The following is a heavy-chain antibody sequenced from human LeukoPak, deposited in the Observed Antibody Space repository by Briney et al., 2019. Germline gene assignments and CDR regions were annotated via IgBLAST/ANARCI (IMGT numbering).Heavy chain of an antibody. V-gene: IGHV3-23*01. CDR2: ISGSGGST. Sequence: GGSLRLSCAASGFTFSSYAMSWVRQAPGKGLKWVSAISGSGGSTYHADSVKGRFTISRDNSKNTLYLQMNSLRAEDTAVYYCAKPTCSSTSCYSRMDAFDIWGQGTMVTVSS. J-gene: IGHJ3*02. CDR3: AKPTCSSTSCYSRMDAFDI. D-gene: IGHD2-2*01. CDR1: GFTFSSYA.